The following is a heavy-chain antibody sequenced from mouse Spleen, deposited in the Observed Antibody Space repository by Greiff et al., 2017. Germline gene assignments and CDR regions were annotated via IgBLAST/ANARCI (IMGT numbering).Heavy chain of an antibody. CDR1: GYTFTDYY. J-gene: IGHJ2*01. D-gene: IGHD1-1*01. V-gene: IGHV1-19*01. Sequence: VQLQQSGPVLVKPGASVKMSCKASGYTFTDYYMNWVKQSHGKSLEWIGVINPYNGGTSYNQKFKGKATLTVDKSSSTAYMELNSLTSEDSAVYYCAYYGSSYDYFDYWGQGTTLTVSS. CDR3: AYYGSSYDYFDY. CDR2: INPYNGGT.